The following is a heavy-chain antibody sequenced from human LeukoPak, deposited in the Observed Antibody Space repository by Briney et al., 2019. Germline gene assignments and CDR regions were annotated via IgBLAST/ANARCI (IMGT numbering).Heavy chain of an antibody. J-gene: IGHJ4*02. CDR2: INHSGST. D-gene: IGHD5-18*01. CDR3: ARGPGSEGGYSYGQYYFDY. V-gene: IGHV4-34*01. CDR1: GGSFSGYY. Sequence: PSETLSLTCAVYGGSFSGYYWSWIRQPPGKGLEWIGEINHSGSTNYNPSLKSRVTISVDTSKNQFSLKLSSVTAADTAVYYCARGPGSEGGYSYGQYYFDYWGQGTLVTVSS.